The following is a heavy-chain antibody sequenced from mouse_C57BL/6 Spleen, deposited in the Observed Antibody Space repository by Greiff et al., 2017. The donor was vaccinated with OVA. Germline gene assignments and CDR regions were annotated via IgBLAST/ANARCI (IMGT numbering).Heavy chain of an antibody. CDR1: GYTFTSYW. J-gene: IGHJ3*01. V-gene: IGHV1-64*01. Sequence: QVQLQQPGAELVKPGASVKLSCKASGYTFTSYWMHWVKQRPGQGLEWIGMIHPNSGSTNYNEKFKSKATLTVDKSSSTAYMQLSSLTSEDSAVYYCARSVNYYGSSYEGFAYWGQGTLVTVSA. D-gene: IGHD1-1*01. CDR3: ARSVNYYGSSYEGFAY. CDR2: IHPNSGST.